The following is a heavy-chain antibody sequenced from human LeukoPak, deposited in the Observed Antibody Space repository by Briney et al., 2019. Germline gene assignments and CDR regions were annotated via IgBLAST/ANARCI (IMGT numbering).Heavy chain of an antibody. CDR2: INHSGST. J-gene: IGHJ4*02. D-gene: IGHD3-10*01. Sequence: PSETLSLTCAVYGGSFSGYYWSWIRQPPGKGLEWIGEINHSGSTNYNPSLKSRVTISVDTSKNQFSLKLNSVTATDTAVYYCARGEAFGYWGQGTLVTVSS. CDR3: ARGEAFGY. V-gene: IGHV4-34*01. CDR1: GGSFSGYY.